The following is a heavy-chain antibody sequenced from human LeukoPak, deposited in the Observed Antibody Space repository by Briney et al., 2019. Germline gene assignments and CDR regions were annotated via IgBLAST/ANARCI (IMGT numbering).Heavy chain of an antibody. CDR2: IYYSGSS. CDR1: GVSISSSPYH. J-gene: IGHJ4*02. Sequence: PSETLSLTCSVSGVSISSSPYHWGWIRQPPGKGLEWIGSIYYSGSSYSNPSLQSRVTMSIDTAKNQFSLKLSSVTAADTAVHYCAREIDYDSTAYVYWGRGTLVTVSS. V-gene: IGHV4-39*02. CDR3: AREIDYDSTAYVY. D-gene: IGHD3-22*01.